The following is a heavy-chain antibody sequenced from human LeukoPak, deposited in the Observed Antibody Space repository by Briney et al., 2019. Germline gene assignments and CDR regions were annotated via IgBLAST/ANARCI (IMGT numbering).Heavy chain of an antibody. Sequence: SETLSLTCAVYGGSFSGYYWSWIRQPPGKGLEWIGEINHSGSTNYNPSLKSRVTISVDTSKNQFSLKLSSVTAADTAVYYCARGRRGDSSSRGNWSDPWGQGTLVTVSS. CDR1: GGSFSGYY. V-gene: IGHV4-34*01. D-gene: IGHD6-13*01. J-gene: IGHJ5*02. CDR3: ARGRRGDSSSRGNWSDP. CDR2: INHSGST.